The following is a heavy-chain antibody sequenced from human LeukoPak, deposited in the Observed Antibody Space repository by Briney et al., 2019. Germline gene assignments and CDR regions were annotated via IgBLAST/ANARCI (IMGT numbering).Heavy chain of an antibody. V-gene: IGHV3-11*01. D-gene: IGHD4-17*01. J-gene: IGHJ5*02. CDR2: ISSSSSAI. Sequence: GSLRLSCVASGFNFSDYYMSWIRQAPGKGLKWISFISSSSSAIYYADSVKGRFTISRDNAKNSLYLQMNSLRVEDTAVYYCARASVTTIDWFYPWGQGTLVTVSS. CDR1: GFNFSDYY. CDR3: ARASVTTIDWFYP.